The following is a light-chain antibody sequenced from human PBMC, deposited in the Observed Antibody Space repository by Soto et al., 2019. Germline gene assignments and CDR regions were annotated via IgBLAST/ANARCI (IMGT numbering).Light chain of an antibody. Sequence: DIQMTQSPSTLSASVGYRVTITCRASQSISSWLAWYQQKPGNAPKLLIYAASSLESGVPSIFSGSASGTDSPPTIRRLQPDDFATYYRQQYSTSWTFAQGTKVDIK. V-gene: IGKV1-5*01. CDR2: AAS. CDR1: QSISSW. J-gene: IGKJ1*01. CDR3: QQYSTSWT.